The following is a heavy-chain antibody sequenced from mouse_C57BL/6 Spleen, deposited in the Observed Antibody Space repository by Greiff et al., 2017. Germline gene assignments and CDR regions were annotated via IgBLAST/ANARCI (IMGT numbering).Heavy chain of an antibody. CDR1: GYSFTSYY. CDR3: ARGSNYWFAY. V-gene: IGHV1-66*01. Sequence: QVHVKQSGPELVKPGASVKISCKASGYSFTSYYIHWVKQRPGQGLEWIGWIYPGSGNTKYNEKFKGKATLTADTSSSTAYMQLSSLTSEDSAVYFCARGSNYWFAYWGQGTLVTVSA. CDR2: IYPGSGNT. J-gene: IGHJ3*01. D-gene: IGHD2-5*01.